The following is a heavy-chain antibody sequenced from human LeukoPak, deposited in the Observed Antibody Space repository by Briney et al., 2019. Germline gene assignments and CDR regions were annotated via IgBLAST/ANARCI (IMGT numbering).Heavy chain of an antibody. CDR1: GFTFSSYW. J-gene: IGHJ4*02. Sequence: GGSLRLSCAASGFTFSSYWMSWVRQAPGKGLERVANIKQDGSEKYYLDSVKGRFTISRDNAENSLYLQMNSLRAEDTAVYYCATEASSGLEDWGQGILVTVSS. D-gene: IGHD6-19*01. CDR2: IKQDGSEK. CDR3: ATEASSGLED. V-gene: IGHV3-7*01.